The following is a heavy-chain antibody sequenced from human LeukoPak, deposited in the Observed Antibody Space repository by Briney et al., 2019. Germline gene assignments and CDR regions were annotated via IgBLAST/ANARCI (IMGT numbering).Heavy chain of an antibody. CDR1: GFTVSSNY. D-gene: IGHD5-24*01. V-gene: IGHV3-53*01. J-gene: IGHJ4*02. CDR3: ARGAGYNYPYYFDY. Sequence: GGSLRLSCAASGFTVSSNYMNWVRQAPGKGLEWVSVIYGGGNIYYADSAKGRFTISRDNSKNTLYLQMNSLRAEDTAVYYCARGAGYNYPYYFDYWGQGTLVTVSS. CDR2: IYGGGNI.